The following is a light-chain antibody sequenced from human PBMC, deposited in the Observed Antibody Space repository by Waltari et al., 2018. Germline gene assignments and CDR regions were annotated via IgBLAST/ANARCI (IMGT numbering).Light chain of an antibody. V-gene: IGKV1-33*01. Sequence: DIQMTQSPSSLSASVGDRVTITCQASQDITNYLNWYQQKPGKAPKLLIYDGNNLETGGPSRFSGSGSGTDFTFTISSLQPEDIATYYCQQYENLPLTFGGGTKVKIK. J-gene: IGKJ4*01. CDR1: QDITNY. CDR2: DGN. CDR3: QQYENLPLT.